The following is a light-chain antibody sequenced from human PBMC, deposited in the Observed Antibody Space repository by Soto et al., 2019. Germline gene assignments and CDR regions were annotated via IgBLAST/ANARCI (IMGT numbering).Light chain of an antibody. CDR2: GAS. J-gene: IGKJ4*01. CDR1: QSVSSN. V-gene: IGKV3-15*01. Sequence: EIVMTQSPATLSVSPGERATLSCRASQSVSSNLAWYQQKPGQAPRLLLYGASTRATGIPARFSGSGSGTKFTLTISSLQSEDFAVYYCQQYNNWPGLTFGGGTKVEIK. CDR3: QQYNNWPGLT.